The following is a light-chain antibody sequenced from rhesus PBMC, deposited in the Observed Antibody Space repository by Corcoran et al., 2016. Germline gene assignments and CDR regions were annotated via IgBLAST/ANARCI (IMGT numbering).Light chain of an antibody. J-gene: IGKJ3*01. CDR1: ENGNNY. CDR2: KAF. CDR3: HHGYNIPFT. Sequence: DIQMTQSPSSLSASVGDRVTITCRASENGNNYLNWNQQKPGKAPKLLSYKAFTLQSGVPSRFSGSGSWTEYTFPISSLQPEDVATYSCHHGYNIPFTFGPGTKLDIK. V-gene: IGKV1-74*01.